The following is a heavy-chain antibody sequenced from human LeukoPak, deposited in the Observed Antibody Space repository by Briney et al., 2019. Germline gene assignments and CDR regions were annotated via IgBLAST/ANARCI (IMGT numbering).Heavy chain of an antibody. J-gene: IGHJ4*02. D-gene: IGHD2/OR15-2a*01. V-gene: IGHV3-23*01. CDR1: GFTFSSYG. CDR2: ISGSGDST. Sequence: GGSLRLSCAASGFTFSSYGMSWVRQAPGKGLEWVSAISGSGDSTYYADSVKGRFTISRDNSKNTLYLQMNSLRAEDTAVYYCAKVSFLMDLDYWGQGTLVTVSS. CDR3: AKVSFLMDLDY.